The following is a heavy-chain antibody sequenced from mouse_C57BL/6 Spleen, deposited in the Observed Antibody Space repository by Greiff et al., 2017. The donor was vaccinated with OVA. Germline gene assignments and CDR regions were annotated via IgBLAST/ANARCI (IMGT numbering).Heavy chain of an antibody. Sequence: EVKLMESGGGLVKPGGSLKLSCAASGFTFSDYGMHWVRQAPEKGLEWVAYISSGSSTIYYADTVKGRFTISRDNAKNTLFLQMTSLRSGDTAMYYGARPASREIPHWYFDVWGTGTTVTVSS. CDR2: ISSGSSTI. J-gene: IGHJ1*03. CDR3: ARPASREIPHWYFDV. V-gene: IGHV5-17*01. D-gene: IGHD6-1*01. CDR1: GFTFSDYG.